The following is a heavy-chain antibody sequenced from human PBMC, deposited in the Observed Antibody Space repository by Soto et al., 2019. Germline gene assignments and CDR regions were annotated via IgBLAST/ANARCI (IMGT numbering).Heavy chain of an antibody. D-gene: IGHD5-18*01. CDR2: IYYSGST. CDR1: GGSVSSGDYY. Sequence: PSETLSLTCTVSGGSVSSGDYYWSWIRQPPGKGLEWIGYIYYSGSTNYNPCLKSRVSISLDTSKNQFSLRLTSVTAADTAVYYCARIPVDTYMINWFDPWGQGTLVTVSS. V-gene: IGHV4-61*08. CDR3: ARIPVDTYMINWFDP. J-gene: IGHJ5*02.